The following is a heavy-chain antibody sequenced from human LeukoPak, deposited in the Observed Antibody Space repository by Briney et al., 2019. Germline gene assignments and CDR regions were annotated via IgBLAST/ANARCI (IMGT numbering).Heavy chain of an antibody. V-gene: IGHV3-30*14. D-gene: IGHD4-17*01. Sequence: GGSLRLSCAASGFTFSSYAMHWVRQAPGKGLEWVAVISYDGSNKYYADSVKGRFTISRDNSKNTLYHQINSLRVEDTAVYYCIVFGDSNHWGQGTLVTVSS. CDR3: IVFGDSNH. J-gene: IGHJ5*02. CDR2: ISYDGSNK. CDR1: GFTFSSYA.